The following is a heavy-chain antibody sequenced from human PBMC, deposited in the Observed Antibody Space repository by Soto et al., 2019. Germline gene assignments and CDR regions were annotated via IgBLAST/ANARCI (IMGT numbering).Heavy chain of an antibody. CDR1: GYTVFNYA. D-gene: IGHD5-12*01. CDR3: ARGKYGGYDFLPY. J-gene: IGHJ4*02. CDR2: IHTGNGHT. Sequence: ASVKVSCKASGYTVFNYAMYWVREAPGQRLEWMGWIHTGNGHTKYSQKFQGRVTVTLDTSASTAYMELTSLRSDDTAVYYCARGKYGGYDFLPYWGQGTRVTVSS. V-gene: IGHV1-3*04.